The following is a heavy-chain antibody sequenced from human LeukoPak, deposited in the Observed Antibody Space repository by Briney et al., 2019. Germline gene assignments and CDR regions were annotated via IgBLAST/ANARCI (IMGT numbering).Heavy chain of an antibody. CDR1: GYTFSGHY. D-gene: IGHD3-16*02. Sequence: ASVKVSCKASGYTFSGHYLHWVRQAPGQGLEWMGRINPNTGVTQYTENFQGRVTMTGDTSISTAYMELNGLRSDDTAVYHCARWVRYDYVWGSYRPPYYYYGMDVWGQGTTVTVSS. V-gene: IGHV1-2*06. J-gene: IGHJ6*02. CDR3: ARWVRYDYVWGSYRPPYYYYGMDV. CDR2: INPNTGVT.